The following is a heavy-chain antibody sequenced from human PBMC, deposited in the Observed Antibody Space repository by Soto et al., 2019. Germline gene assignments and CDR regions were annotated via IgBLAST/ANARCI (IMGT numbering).Heavy chain of an antibody. CDR3: ATSEGDCGGGSCYNYFYHYGMDV. V-gene: IGHV1-3*01. CDR2: LSVDNGDT. CDR1: GDTRTDFS. J-gene: IGHJ6*02. D-gene: IGHD2-15*01. Sequence: ASVKNSCKASGDTRTDFSMHWVRQAPGQRPEWMGWLSVDNGDTKYSQKFQGRVTITRDTSARTAYMELSNLRSEDTAVYYCATSEGDCGGGSCYNYFYHYGMDVWGQGTTVTVSS.